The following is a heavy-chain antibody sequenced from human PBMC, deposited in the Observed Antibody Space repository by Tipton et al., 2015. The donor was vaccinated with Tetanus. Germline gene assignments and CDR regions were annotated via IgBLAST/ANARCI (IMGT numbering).Heavy chain of an antibody. J-gene: IGHJ4*02. Sequence: LRLSCTVSGGSISSGGYYWSWIRQHPGKGLEWIGYIYYSGSTYYNPSLKSRVTISVDTSKNQFSLKLSSVTAADTAVYYCARSKRITMIVGSSPPDYWGQGTLVTVSS. V-gene: IGHV4-31*02. CDR3: ARSKRITMIVGSSPPDY. D-gene: IGHD3-22*01. CDR1: GGSISSGGYY. CDR2: IYYSGST.